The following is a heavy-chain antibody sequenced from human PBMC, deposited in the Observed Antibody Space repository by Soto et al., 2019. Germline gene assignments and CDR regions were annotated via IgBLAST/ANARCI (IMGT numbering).Heavy chain of an antibody. CDR2: ISYDGSNK. Sequence: AGSVKLSCAAYGFTFSMYCMRWVLQAPGNGLEGPPVISYDGSNKYYSDSVKCRFTISRDNSKNTLYLQMNSLRAEDTAVYYCAKAPGYSSSWYMLYYYYYGMDVWGQGTTVTVSS. D-gene: IGHD6-13*01. CDR1: GFTFSMYC. J-gene: IGHJ6*02. CDR3: AKAPGYSSSWYMLYYYYYGMDV. V-gene: IGHV3-30*18.